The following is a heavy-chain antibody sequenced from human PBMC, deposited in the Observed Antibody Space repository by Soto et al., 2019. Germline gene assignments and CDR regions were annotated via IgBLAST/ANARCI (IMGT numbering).Heavy chain of an antibody. Sequence: EVQVLECGGNLGQPGGSLRLSYVASGYVFSNYAMAWVSQVPGKGMQWVSRIDGSGAAHYGDSVKGRTTMSRDNSKNTLFLQLDRLRVEDTAVYFCEREDSNRGFAFDAWGQGTWVPVSS. V-gene: IGHV3-23*01. CDR2: IDGSGAA. CDR1: GYVFSNYA. CDR3: EREDSNRGFAFDA. J-gene: IGHJ3*01. D-gene: IGHD3-10*01.